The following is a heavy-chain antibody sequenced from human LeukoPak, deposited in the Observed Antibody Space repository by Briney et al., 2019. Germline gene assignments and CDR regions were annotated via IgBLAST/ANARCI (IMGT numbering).Heavy chain of an antibody. CDR3: AIPPCSDGYCFFDY. V-gene: IGHV1-2*02. J-gene: IGHJ4*02. D-gene: IGHD2-21*02. CDR1: GYTFTNYY. Sequence: ASVKVSCKASGYTFTNYYMHWVRQAPGQGPEWMGWINPNTGGTKYAQKFQGRVTMTRDTSISTAYMELSRLTSSDTAVYYCAIPPCSDGYCFFDYWGQGTLVTVSS. CDR2: INPNTGGT.